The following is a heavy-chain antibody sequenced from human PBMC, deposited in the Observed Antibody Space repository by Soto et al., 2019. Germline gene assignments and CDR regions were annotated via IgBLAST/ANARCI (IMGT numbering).Heavy chain of an antibody. CDR1: GYSFTSYG. CDR2: ISPYNDDT. J-gene: IGHJ5*02. D-gene: IGHD6-13*01. V-gene: IGHV1-18*01. Sequence: QVQLVQSGAEVKKPGASVKVSCKASGYSFTSYGISWVRQAPGQGLEWMGWISPYNDDTNYAQKVQGRVTMTTDTSTSTAYMELRDLRSDDTAVYYCARDPVGVIAPPARTWFDPWGQGTLVTVSS. CDR3: ARDPVGVIAPPARTWFDP.